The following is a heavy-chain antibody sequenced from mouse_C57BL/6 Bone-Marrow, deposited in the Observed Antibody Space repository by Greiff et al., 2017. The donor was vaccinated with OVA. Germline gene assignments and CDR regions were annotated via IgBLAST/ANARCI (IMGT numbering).Heavy chain of an antibody. CDR1: GFTFSDAW. CDR3: TRPQLVRGYYYAMDY. CDR2: IRNKANNHAT. D-gene: IGHD4-1*02. V-gene: IGHV6-6*01. J-gene: IGHJ4*01. Sequence: EVKLMESGGGLVQPGGSMKLSCAASGFTFSDAWMDWVRQSPEKGLEWVAEIRNKANNHATYYAESVKGRFTISRDDSKSSVYLQMNSLRAEDTGIYYCTRPQLVRGYYYAMDYWGQGTSVTVSS.